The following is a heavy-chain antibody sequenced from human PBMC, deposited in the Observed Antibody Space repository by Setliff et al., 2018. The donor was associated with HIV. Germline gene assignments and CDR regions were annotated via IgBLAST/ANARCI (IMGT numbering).Heavy chain of an antibody. J-gene: IGHJ4*02. D-gene: IGHD1-1*01. V-gene: IGHV1-3*01. CDR1: GYTFTAYV. CDR2: INAGNGNT. Sequence: ASVKVSCKASGYTFTAYVMHWVRQAPGQRLEWMGWINAGNGNTKYSQKFQGRVTITRDTSASTAYMALSSLRSEDTAVYYCARAIRQTGTGDYFDYWGQGTLVT. CDR3: ARAIRQTGTGDYFDY.